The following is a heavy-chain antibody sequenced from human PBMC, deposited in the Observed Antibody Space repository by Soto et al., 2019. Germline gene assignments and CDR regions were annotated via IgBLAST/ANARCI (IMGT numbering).Heavy chain of an antibody. CDR2: IWYDGSNK. Sequence: GSLRLSCAASGFTFSSYSMNWVRQAPGKGLEWVAVIWYDGSNKYYADSVKGRFTISRDNSKNTLYLQMNSLRAEDTAVYYCAGGHGSGSLFDIWGQGTMVTVSS. CDR1: GFTFSSYS. CDR3: AGGHGSGSLFDI. D-gene: IGHD3-10*01. V-gene: IGHV3-33*08. J-gene: IGHJ3*02.